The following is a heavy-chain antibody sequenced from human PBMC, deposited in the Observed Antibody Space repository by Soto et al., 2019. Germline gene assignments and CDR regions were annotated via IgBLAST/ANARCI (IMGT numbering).Heavy chain of an antibody. CDR2: ISAYNGNT. Sequence: ASVKVSCKASGYTFTSYGISWVRQAPGQGLEWMGWISAYNGNTNYAQKLQGRVTMTTDTSTSTAYMELRSLRSDDTAVYYCARRSGARFLEWLPCRTSRYYYYGMDVWG. D-gene: IGHD3-3*01. CDR3: ARRSGARFLEWLPCRTSRYYYYGMDV. J-gene: IGHJ6*02. V-gene: IGHV1-18*01. CDR1: GYTFTSYG.